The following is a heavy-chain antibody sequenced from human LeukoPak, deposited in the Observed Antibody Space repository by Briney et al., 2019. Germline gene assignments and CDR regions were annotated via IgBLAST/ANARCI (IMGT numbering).Heavy chain of an antibody. CDR3: VRATEGGAMDV. J-gene: IGHJ6*02. CDR2: VSNGGDST. D-gene: IGHD2-21*02. CDR1: GFRFSDYY. V-gene: IGHV3-11*05. Sequence: GGSLRLSCEASGFRFSDYYMTWIRQTPGRGLEWVSYVSNGGDSTSYADSLEGRFTISRDNAKNSLYLRMNSLRAEDTAMYYCVRATEGGAMDVWGQGTTVTVSS.